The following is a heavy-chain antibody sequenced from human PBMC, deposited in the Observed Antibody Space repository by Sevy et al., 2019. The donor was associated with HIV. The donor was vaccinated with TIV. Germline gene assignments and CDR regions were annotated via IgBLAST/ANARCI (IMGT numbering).Heavy chain of an antibody. J-gene: IGHJ6*02. D-gene: IGHD3-3*01. CDR3: ATLDFWSENPFYGTDV. Sequence: ASVKVPGKVSGYTLTKLPMHWVRQAPGKGLEWMGGFDPEDGETIYAQRFQGRVTMTEDTSTDTAYMELSSLRSEDTAVYYCATLDFWSENPFYGTDVWGQGTTVTISS. CDR1: GYTLTKLP. V-gene: IGHV1-24*01. CDR2: FDPEDGET.